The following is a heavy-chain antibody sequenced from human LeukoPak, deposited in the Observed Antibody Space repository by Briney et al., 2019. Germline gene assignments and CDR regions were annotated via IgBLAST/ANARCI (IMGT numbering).Heavy chain of an antibody. V-gene: IGHV3-30*04. D-gene: IGHD3-10*01. CDR2: ISYDGSNK. J-gene: IGHJ4*02. CDR1: GFTFNTYA. Sequence: PGRSLRLSCAASGFTFNTYAMHWVRQGPGKGLERVATISYDGSNKFYADFVKGRFTISRDNSKNTLYLQMNSLRAEDTAVFYCARDPSMVRGVMLFDYWGQGTLVTVSS. CDR3: ARDPSMVRGVMLFDY.